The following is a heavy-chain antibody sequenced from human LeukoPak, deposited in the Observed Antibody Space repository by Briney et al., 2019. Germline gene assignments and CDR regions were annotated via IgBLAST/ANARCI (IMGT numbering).Heavy chain of an antibody. CDR1: GGSFSGYY. CDR2: INHSGST. J-gene: IGHJ4*02. Sequence: SETLSLTCAVYGGSFSGYYWSWIRQPPGKGLEWIGEINHSGSTNYNPSLKSRVTIPVDTSKNQFSLKLSSVTAADTAVYYCARFSYGLDYWGQGTLVTVSS. CDR3: ARFSYGLDY. V-gene: IGHV4-34*01. D-gene: IGHD5-18*01.